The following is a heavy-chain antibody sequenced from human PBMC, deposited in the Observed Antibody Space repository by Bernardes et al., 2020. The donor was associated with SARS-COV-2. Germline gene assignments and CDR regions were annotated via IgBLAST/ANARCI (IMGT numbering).Heavy chain of an antibody. CDR1: GGSLSGYY. CDR3: ARAVWGSWYLDL. CDR2: INYSGST. V-gene: IGHV4-34*01. D-gene: IGHD3-16*01. Sequence: SETLSLTCAVYGGSLSGYYWNWIRQPPGKGLEWIGEINYSGSTNYNPSLKSRVTISVDTSKNQFSLKLSSVTAADTAVYYCARAVWGSWYLDLWGRGTLVTVSS. J-gene: IGHJ2*01.